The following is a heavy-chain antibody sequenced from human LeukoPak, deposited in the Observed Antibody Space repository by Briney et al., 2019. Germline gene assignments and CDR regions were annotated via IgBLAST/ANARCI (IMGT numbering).Heavy chain of an antibody. Sequence: ASVKVSCKASGYAFTNYAISWVRPAPGQGLEWMGWISVYNGNTNYAQQLQGRVTMTADTSTTTAYMELRSLRSDDTAVYYCARGYCSSATCRHFDYWGQGALVTVSS. J-gene: IGHJ4*02. V-gene: IGHV1-18*01. CDR1: GYAFTNYA. CDR2: ISVYNGNT. CDR3: ARGYCSSATCRHFDY. D-gene: IGHD2-2*01.